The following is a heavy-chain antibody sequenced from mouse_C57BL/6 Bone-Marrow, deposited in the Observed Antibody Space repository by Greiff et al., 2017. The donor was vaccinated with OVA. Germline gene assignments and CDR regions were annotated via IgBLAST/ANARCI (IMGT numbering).Heavy chain of an antibody. V-gene: IGHV1-61*01. CDR1: GYTFTSYW. CDR3: ARGAPFVTTVEGYIDV. D-gene: IGHD1-1*01. CDR2: IYPSDSET. Sequence: QVHVKQSGAELVRPGSSVKLSCKASGYTFTSYWMDWVKQRPGQGLAWIGNIYPSDSETHYNQKFKDKATLTVDKSSSTAYLQLSSLTSEDSAVYYCARGAPFVTTVEGYIDVWGTGTSVTVSS. J-gene: IGHJ1*03.